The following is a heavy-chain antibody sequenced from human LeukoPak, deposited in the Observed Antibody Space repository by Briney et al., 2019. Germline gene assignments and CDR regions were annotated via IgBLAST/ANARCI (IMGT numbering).Heavy chain of an antibody. CDR2: INAGNGNT. CDR3: AAERFGDRTSPFDY. CDR1: GYTFTSYT. V-gene: IGHV1-3*01. D-gene: IGHD3-10*01. Sequence: VASVKVSCKASGYTFTSYTMHWVRQAPGQRLEWMGWINAGNGNTKYSQKFQGRVTTSRDTSASTAYMDLSSLRSEDTAVYYCAAERFGDRTSPFDYWGQGTLVTVSS. J-gene: IGHJ4*02.